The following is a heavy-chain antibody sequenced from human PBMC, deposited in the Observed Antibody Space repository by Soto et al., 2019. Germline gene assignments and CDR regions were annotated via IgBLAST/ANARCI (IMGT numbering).Heavy chain of an antibody. V-gene: IGHV3-53*01. CDR2: IHTSGDT. CDR3: ARGVNDDS. Sequence: GGSLRLSCAASGFSVGGNHLSWVRQAPGKGLEWVAVIHTSGDTFYADSVKGRFTISRDNSKNMVYLQMNSLRVGDTAMYFCARGVNDDSWGQGTLVTVSP. CDR1: GFSVGGNH. J-gene: IGHJ4*02. D-gene: IGHD2-8*01.